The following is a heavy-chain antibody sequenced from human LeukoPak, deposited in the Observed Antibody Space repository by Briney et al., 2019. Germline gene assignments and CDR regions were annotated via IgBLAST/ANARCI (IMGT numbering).Heavy chain of an antibody. CDR2: IIPIFGTA. J-gene: IGHJ4*02. Sequence: ASVKVSCKASGGTFSSYAISWVRQAPGQGLEWMGGIIPIFGTANYAQKFQGRVTITTDESTSTAYMELSSLRSEDTAVYYCARGESTVTSFFDYWGQGTLVTVSS. CDR1: GGTFSSYA. CDR3: ARGESTVTSFFDY. V-gene: IGHV1-69*05. D-gene: IGHD4-17*01.